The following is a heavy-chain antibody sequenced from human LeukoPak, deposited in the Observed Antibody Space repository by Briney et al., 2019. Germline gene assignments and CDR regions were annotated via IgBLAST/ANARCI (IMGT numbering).Heavy chain of an antibody. CDR2: MNPNSGNT. CDR1: GYTFTSYD. D-gene: IGHD3-22*01. CDR3: STYYYDSSGYYDSN. V-gene: IGHV1-8*01. Sequence: ASVKVSCKASGYTFTSYDINWVRQATGQGLEWMGWMNPNSGNTGYAQKFQGRVTMTRNTSISTAYMELSSLRSEDTAVYYCSTYYYDSSGYYDSNWGQGALVTVSS. J-gene: IGHJ4*02.